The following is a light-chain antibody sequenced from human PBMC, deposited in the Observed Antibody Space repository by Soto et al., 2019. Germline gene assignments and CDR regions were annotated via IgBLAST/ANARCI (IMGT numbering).Light chain of an antibody. CDR3: QQRSNWPLT. CDR2: GVS. V-gene: IGKV3-15*01. Sequence: EIVMMQSPATLSVSPGESVTLSCRASQLFSSNLAWYQHKPGQAPRLLIYGVSTRDTGVPDRFSASGSGTEFTLTISSLQSEDFAVYYCQQRSNWPLTFGGGTKVDI. CDR1: QLFSSN. J-gene: IGKJ4*01.